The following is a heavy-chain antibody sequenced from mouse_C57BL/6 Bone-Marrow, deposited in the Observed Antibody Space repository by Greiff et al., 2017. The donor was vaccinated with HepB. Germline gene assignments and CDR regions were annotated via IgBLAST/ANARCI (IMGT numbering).Heavy chain of an antibody. D-gene: IGHD3-2*02. CDR1: GYTFTSYW. V-gene: IGHV1-64*01. Sequence: VQLQQPGAELVKPGASVKLSCKASGYTFTSYWMHWVKQRPGQGLEWIGMIHPNSGSTNYNEKFKSKATLTVDKSSSTAYRQLSSLTSEDSAVYYCAARQLRLPYYFDYWGQGTTLTVSS. CDR2: IHPNSGST. CDR3: AARQLRLPYYFDY. J-gene: IGHJ2*01.